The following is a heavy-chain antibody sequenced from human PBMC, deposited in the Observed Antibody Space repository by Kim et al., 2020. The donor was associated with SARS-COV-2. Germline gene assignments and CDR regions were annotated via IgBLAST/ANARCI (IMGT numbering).Heavy chain of an antibody. CDR2: IYSGGST. D-gene: IGHD3-10*01. CDR1: GFTVSSNY. CDR3: AIGITMVRGVIPGGNHYYGMDV. J-gene: IGHJ6*02. V-gene: IGHV3-53*01. Sequence: GGSLRLSCAASGFTVSSNYMSWVRQAPGKGLEWVSVIYSGGSTYYADSVKGRFTISRDNSKNTLYLQMNSLRAEDTAVYYCAIGITMVRGVIPGGNHYYGMDVWGQGTTVTVSS.